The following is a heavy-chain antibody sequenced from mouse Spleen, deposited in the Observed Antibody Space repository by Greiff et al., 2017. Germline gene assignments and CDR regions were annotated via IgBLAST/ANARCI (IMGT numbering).Heavy chain of an antibody. D-gene: IGHD1-2*01. CDR3: ARVTTAYYFDY. CDR2: IYPGDGDT. J-gene: IGHJ2*01. Sequence: VKLMESGPELVKPGASVKISCKASGYAFSSSWMNWVKQRPGKGLEWIGRIYPGDGDTNYNGKFKGKATLTADKSSSTAYMQLSSLTSEDSAVYFCARVTTAYYFDYWGQGTTLTVSS. CDR1: GYAFSSSW. V-gene: IGHV1-82*01.